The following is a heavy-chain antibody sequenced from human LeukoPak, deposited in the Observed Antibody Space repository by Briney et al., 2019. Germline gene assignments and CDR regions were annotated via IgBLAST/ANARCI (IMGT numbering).Heavy chain of an antibody. CDR1: GFTFSSYA. D-gene: IGHD3-22*01. CDR2: ISGSAGST. CDR3: AKYIPSSSGYDY. Sequence: GGSLRLSCAASGFTFSSYAMSWVRQAPGKGLEWVSVISGSAGSTYYADSVKGRFTISRDNSKNTLYLQMNSLRAGDTAVYYCAKYIPSSSGYDYWGQGTLVTVSS. V-gene: IGHV3-23*01. J-gene: IGHJ4*02.